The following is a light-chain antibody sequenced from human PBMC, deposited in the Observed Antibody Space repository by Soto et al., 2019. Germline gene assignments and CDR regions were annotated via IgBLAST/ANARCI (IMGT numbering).Light chain of an antibody. J-gene: IGLJ2*01. CDR3: QSYDSSLSVVV. CDR2: GNS. Sequence: QSVLTQPPSVSAARGQRVTNSCTGSSSNIGAGYDVHWYQQLPGTAPKLLIYGNSNRPSGVPDRFSGSKSGTSASLAITGLQAEDEADYYCQSYDSSLSVVVFGGGTQLTVL. CDR1: SSNIGAGYD. V-gene: IGLV1-40*01.